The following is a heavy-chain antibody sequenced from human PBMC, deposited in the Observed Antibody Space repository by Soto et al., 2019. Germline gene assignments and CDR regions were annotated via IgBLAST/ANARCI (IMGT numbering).Heavy chain of an antibody. J-gene: IGHJ3*02. Sequence: VESLKVSSHGSGYNFTSYLISRVRQMPGKGLEWMGRIDPSDSYTNYSPSFQGHVTISADKSISTAYLQWSSLKASDTAMYYCARDLDYGGNSETFDRWGQGTMVTVSS. CDR1: GYNFTSYL. D-gene: IGHD4-17*01. V-gene: IGHV5-10-1*01. CDR2: IDPSDSYT. CDR3: ARDLDYGGNSETFDR.